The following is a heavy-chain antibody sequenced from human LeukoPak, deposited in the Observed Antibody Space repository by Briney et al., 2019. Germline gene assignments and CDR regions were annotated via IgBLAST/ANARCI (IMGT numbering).Heavy chain of an antibody. Sequence: PSETLSHTCAVYGGSFSGYYWSWTRQPPGKGLEWIGEINHSGSTNYNPSLKSRVTISVDTSKNQFSLKLGSVTAADTAVYYCARKDYDILTGQTRKFDYWGQGTLVTVSS. J-gene: IGHJ4*02. CDR1: GGSFSGYY. D-gene: IGHD3-9*01. V-gene: IGHV4-34*01. CDR3: ARKDYDILTGQTRKFDY. CDR2: INHSGST.